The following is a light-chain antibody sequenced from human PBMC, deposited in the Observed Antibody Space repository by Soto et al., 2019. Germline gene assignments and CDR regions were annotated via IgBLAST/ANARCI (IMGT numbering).Light chain of an antibody. CDR2: DVS. CDR1: SSEVGGYNY. CDR3: GSYADSYTVV. V-gene: IGLV2-11*01. J-gene: IGLJ2*01. Sequence: QSVLTQPRSVSGSPGQSVTISCTGTSSEVGGYNYVSWYQQHPGKAPKLMIYDVSKRPSGVPDRFSGSKSGNTASLTISGLQAVEEAEDYCGSYADSYTVVVCGGTEVTAL.